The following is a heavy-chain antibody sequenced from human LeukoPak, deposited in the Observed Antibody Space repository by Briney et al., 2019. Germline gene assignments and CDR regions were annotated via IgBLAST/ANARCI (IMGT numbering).Heavy chain of an antibody. Sequence: ASVKVSCKASGYTFTGYYMHWVRQAPGQGLEWMGWINPNSGGTNYAQKFQGRVTMTRDTSISTAYMELSRLRSDDTAVYYCVREPLTPTSGYGWIVYPGSYYYGMDVWGQGTTVTVSS. CDR3: VREPLTPTSGYGWIVYPGSYYYGMDV. CDR1: GYTFTGYY. D-gene: IGHD5-12*01. J-gene: IGHJ6*02. CDR2: INPNSGGT. V-gene: IGHV1-2*02.